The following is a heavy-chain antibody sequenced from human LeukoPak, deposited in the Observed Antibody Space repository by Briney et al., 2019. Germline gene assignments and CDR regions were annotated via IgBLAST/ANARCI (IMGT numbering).Heavy chain of an antibody. CDR3: AHQEGGNYGAFGY. J-gene: IGHJ4*02. D-gene: IGHD1-26*01. Sequence: ASVKVSCKASGYSLSNFGVTWVRQAPGQGLEWMGWISPNNGNTDYTRKFQGRVSMTTDTATNTAYLELRNLRSDDTAIYYCAHQEGGNYGAFGYWGQGTLVTVSS. CDR1: GYSLSNFG. V-gene: IGHV1-18*01. CDR2: ISPNNGNT.